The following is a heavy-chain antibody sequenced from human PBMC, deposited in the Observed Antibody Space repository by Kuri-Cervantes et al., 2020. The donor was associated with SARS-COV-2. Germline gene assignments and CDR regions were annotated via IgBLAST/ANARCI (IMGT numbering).Heavy chain of an antibody. CDR3: AKDHWDDY. D-gene: IGHD7-27*01. CDR1: GFTFSSYA. Sequence: GESLKISCSASGFTFSSYAMHWVRQAPGKGLEYVSAISSNGGSTYYADSVKGRFTISRDNSKNTLYLQMNSLRAEVTAVYYCAKDHWDDYWGQGTLVTVSS. CDR2: ISSNGGST. J-gene: IGHJ4*02. V-gene: IGHV3-64*04.